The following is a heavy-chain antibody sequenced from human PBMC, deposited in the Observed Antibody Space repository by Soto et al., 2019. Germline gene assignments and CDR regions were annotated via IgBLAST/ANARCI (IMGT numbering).Heavy chain of an antibody. J-gene: IGHJ3*02. D-gene: IGHD2-8*02. CDR1: GFTFSEHY. CDR3: VTESTGDHTDALDI. V-gene: IGHV3-72*01. CDR2: IRTRANSFTT. Sequence: GGSLRLSCAASGFTFSEHYMDWFRQDPVKGLEWVGRIRTRANSFTTEYAASVNGRFTISRDDSKNSLYLQMNSLKTEDTAVYYCVTESTGDHTDALDIWGQGTMVTVSS.